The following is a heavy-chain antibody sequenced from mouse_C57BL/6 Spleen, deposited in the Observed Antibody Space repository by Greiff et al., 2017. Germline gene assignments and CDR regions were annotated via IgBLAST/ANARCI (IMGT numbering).Heavy chain of an antibody. V-gene: IGHV5-9*01. J-gene: IGHJ4*01. CDR1: GFTFSSYT. Sequence: EVNVVESGGGLVKPGGSLKLSCAASGFTFSSYTMSWVRQAPEKRLEWVATISGGGGNTYYPDSVKGRFTISRDNAKNTLYLQMSSLRSEDTALYYCARPAMDYWGQGTSVTVSS. CDR3: ARPAMDY. CDR2: ISGGGGNT.